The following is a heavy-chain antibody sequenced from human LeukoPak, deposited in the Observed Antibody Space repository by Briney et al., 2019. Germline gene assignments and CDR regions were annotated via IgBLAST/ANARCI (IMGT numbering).Heavy chain of an antibody. D-gene: IGHD6-19*01. CDR1: GGSFSGYY. J-gene: IGHJ4*02. CDR3: ARDPVNPVGY. V-gene: IGHV4-34*01. CDR2: IYHSGST. Sequence: SETLSLTCAVYGGSFSGYYWSWIRQPPGKGLEWIGSIYHSGSTYYNPSLKSRVTISVDTSKNQFSLKLSSVTAADTAVYYCARDPVNPVGYWGQGTLVTVSS.